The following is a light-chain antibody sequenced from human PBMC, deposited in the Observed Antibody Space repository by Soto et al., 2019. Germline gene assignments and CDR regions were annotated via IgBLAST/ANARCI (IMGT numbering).Light chain of an antibody. Sequence: EIALTQSPGTLSLSPGERATLSCRASQSVSSSYLAWYQQQPGQAPRLLIYGASSRATGIPDRFSGSGSGTDLPLTISRLEPEDLAVYYGQQYRISPRVTVGPGTKGDIK. CDR2: GAS. J-gene: IGKJ3*01. CDR1: QSVSSSY. V-gene: IGKV3-20*01. CDR3: QQYRISPRVT.